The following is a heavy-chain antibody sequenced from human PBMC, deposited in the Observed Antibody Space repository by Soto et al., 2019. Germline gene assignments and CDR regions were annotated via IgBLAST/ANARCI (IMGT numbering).Heavy chain of an antibody. Sequence: GASVKVSCKASGGTFSSYAISWVRQAPGQGLEWMGGIIPIFGTANYAQKFQGRVTITADESTSTAYMELSSLRSEDTAVYYCARGLAAYYYDSSGYYYPVYWAQGTLVTVSS. J-gene: IGHJ4*02. V-gene: IGHV1-69*13. CDR1: GGTFSSYA. CDR3: ARGLAAYYYDSSGYYYPVY. CDR2: IIPIFGTA. D-gene: IGHD3-22*01.